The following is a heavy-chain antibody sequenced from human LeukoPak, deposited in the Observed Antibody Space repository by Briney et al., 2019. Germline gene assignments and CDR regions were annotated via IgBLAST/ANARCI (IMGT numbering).Heavy chain of an antibody. Sequence: ASVKVSCKASGYTFTGYYMHWVRQAPGQGLEWMGWINPNSGGTNYAQKFQGRDTMTRDTSISTAYMELSRLRSDDTAVYYCAREGEDCSSTSCPFDYWGQGTLVTVSS. CDR1: GYTFTGYY. V-gene: IGHV1-2*02. CDR3: AREGEDCSSTSCPFDY. CDR2: INPNSGGT. D-gene: IGHD2-2*01. J-gene: IGHJ4*02.